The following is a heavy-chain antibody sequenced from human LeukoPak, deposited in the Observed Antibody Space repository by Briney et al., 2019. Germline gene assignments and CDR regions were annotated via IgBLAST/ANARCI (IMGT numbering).Heavy chain of an antibody. CDR3: ARENYAGGY. CDR2: IYSGGST. V-gene: IGHV3-66*01. Sequence: PGGSLRLSCAASGFTFSSYSMNWVRQAPGKGLEWVSVIYSGGSTYYADSVKGRFTISRDNSKNTLYLQMNSLRAEDTAVYYCARENYAGGYWGQGTLVTVSS. CDR1: GFTFSSYS. D-gene: IGHD3-16*01. J-gene: IGHJ4*02.